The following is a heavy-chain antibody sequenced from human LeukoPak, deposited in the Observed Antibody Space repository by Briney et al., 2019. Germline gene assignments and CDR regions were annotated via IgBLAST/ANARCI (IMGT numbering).Heavy chain of an antibody. CDR2: IYHSGST. CDR1: GGSISSGGYS. V-gene: IGHV4-30-2*01. D-gene: IGHD6-13*01. CDR3: ARALPRYSSNRDVFDI. Sequence: PSQTLSLTCAVSGGSISSGGYSWSWIRQPPGKGLEWIGYIYHSGSTYYNPSLKSRVTISVDTSQSQFSLNLRSVTTADTAVYYCARALPRYSSNRDVFDIWGRGTMVTVSS. J-gene: IGHJ3*02.